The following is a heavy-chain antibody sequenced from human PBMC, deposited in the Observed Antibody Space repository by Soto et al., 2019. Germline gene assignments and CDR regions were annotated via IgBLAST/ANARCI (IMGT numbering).Heavy chain of an antibody. CDR2: ISAYNGNT. J-gene: IGHJ6*02. D-gene: IGHD5-12*01. V-gene: IGHV1-18*01. CDR3: ARVTEYSGYLGYYYYYGMDV. CDR1: GYTFTSYG. Sequence: ASVKVSCKASGYTFTSYGISWVRQAPGQGLEWMGWISAYNGNTNYAQKLQGRVTMTTDTSTSTAYMELRSLRSDDTAVYYCARVTEYSGYLGYYYYYGMDVWGQGTTVTVSS.